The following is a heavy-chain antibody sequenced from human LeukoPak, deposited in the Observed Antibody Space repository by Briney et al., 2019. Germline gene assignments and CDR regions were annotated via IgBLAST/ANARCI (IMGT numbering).Heavy chain of an antibody. V-gene: IGHV3-23*01. CDR2: ITSSGGGT. CDR1: GFIFSGNE. J-gene: IGHJ4*02. D-gene: IGHD1-14*01. CDR3: ATARILSTGLRY. Sequence: HPGGSLRLSCAAPGFIFSGNEMPWVRQAQGKGLEWVSGITSSGGGTFYGDSVEGRFTISRDNSQNALYLQMNNLGAGDTATYFCATARILSTGLRYWGQGALVTVSS.